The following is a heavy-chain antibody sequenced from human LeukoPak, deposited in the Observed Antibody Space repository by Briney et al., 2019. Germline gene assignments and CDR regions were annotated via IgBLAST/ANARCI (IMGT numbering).Heavy chain of an antibody. CDR3: AKEIHDSSGYYSHFDC. CDR2: ISASGGST. D-gene: IGHD3-22*01. Sequence: GGSLRLSCAASGFTFTSYGMTWVRQAPGKGLEWVSSISASGGSTYNADSVKGRFTISRDNSKNTLYLQMNSLRAEDTAVYYCAKEIHDSSGYYSHFDCWGQGTLVTVSS. J-gene: IGHJ4*02. V-gene: IGHV3-23*01. CDR1: GFTFTSYG.